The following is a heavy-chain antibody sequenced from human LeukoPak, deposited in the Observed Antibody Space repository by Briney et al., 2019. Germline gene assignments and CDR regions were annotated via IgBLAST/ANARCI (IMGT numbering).Heavy chain of an antibody. V-gene: IGHV1-46*01. D-gene: IGHD3/OR15-3a*01. CDR1: GFSITDYF. CDR2: INPSDGFT. CDR3: ARAVDLDFDY. J-gene: IGHJ4*02. Sequence: ASVRVACKTSGFSITDYFMHWVRQAPGQGLEWTGMINPSDGFTRQAQKFEGRVTITSDTSTSTVYMEMSSLTSEDTAVYYCARAVDLDFDYWGQGTLVTVSS.